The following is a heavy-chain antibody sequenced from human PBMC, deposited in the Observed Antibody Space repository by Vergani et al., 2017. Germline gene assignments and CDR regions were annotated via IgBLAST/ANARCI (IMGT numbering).Heavy chain of an antibody. V-gene: IGHV3-73*01. CDR3: ARAGAIADIVVVPAARLFDY. J-gene: IGHJ4*02. Sequence: EVQLVESGGGLVQPGGSLKLSCAASGFTFSGSAMHWVRQASGKGLEWVGRIRSKANSYATAYAASVKGRFTISRDDSKNTAYLQMNSLRAEDTAVYYCARAGAIADIVVVPAARLFDYWGQGTLVTVSS. D-gene: IGHD2-2*01. CDR1: GFTFSGSA. CDR2: IRSKANSYAT.